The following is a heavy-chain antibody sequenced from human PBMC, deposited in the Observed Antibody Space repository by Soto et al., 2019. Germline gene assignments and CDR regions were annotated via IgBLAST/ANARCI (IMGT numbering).Heavy chain of an antibody. D-gene: IGHD6-25*01. J-gene: IGHJ4*02. CDR2: VGRSTST. CDR3: ARVGAGSGLDY. CDR1: GFSLSTYV. V-gene: IGHV3-23*01. Sequence: EVQLLESGGGLVQPGGSLRLSCVVSGFSLSTYVMSWVRQAPGKGLEWVSTVGRSTSTFYADSVRGRFTISRDNSKNSLYLQMNSLRAEDTAVYYCARVGAGSGLDYWGQGTLVTVSS.